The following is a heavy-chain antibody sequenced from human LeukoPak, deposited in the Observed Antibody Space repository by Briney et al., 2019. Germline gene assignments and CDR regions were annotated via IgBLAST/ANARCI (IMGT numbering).Heavy chain of an antibody. J-gene: IGHJ4*02. D-gene: IGHD2-8*02. CDR3: AGHHPRNTVDF. CDR1: GGSISSYY. V-gene: IGHV4-59*08. Sequence: SETLSLTCTVSGGSISSYYWSWIRQPPGKGLEWIAYISDIGSINYNPSLKSRVTISLDTSKNQFSLKLSSVIAADTAVYYCAGHHPRNTVDFWGQGTLVTVSS. CDR2: ISDIGSI.